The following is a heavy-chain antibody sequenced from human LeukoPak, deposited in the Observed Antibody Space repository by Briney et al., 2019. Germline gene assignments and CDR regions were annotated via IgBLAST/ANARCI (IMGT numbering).Heavy chain of an antibody. CDR2: ISSGNKYI. V-gene: IGHV3-21*04. CDR1: GFTFSSYA. CDR3: ARRDYDILTDPFDY. D-gene: IGHD3-9*01. Sequence: GGSLRLSCAASGFTFSSYAMHWVRQAPGKGLEWVASISSGNKYIYYTNSVEGRFTISRDNAKNSLYLQMNSLRAEDTAIYYCARRDYDILTDPFDYWGQGTLVIVSS. J-gene: IGHJ4*02.